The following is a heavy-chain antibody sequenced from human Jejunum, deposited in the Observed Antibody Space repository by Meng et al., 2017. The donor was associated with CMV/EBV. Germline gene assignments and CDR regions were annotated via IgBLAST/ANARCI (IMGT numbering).Heavy chain of an antibody. V-gene: IGHV3-11*05. J-gene: IGHJ4*02. CDR3: TRDPRACDY. Sequence: QVEVVESGRGLSAPGGSLRLSCKDSGFSFSDYYMTWIRHTPGKGPEWLAYISGSSTVTNYADSVKGRFTISRDNVNTLLYLQMNSLRAGDTAVYYCTRDPRACDYWGQGTLVTVSS. CDR2: ISGSSTVT. CDR1: GFSFSDYY.